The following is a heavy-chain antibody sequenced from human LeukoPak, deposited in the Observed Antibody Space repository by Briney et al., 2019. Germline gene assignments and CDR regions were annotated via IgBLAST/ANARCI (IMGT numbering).Heavy chain of an antibody. Sequence: SETLSLTCTVSGGSISNYYWSWIRQPAGKGLEWIGRIYPRGSTTYSPSLKSRVTMSADTSKNHFSLNLTSLTAADTAVYYCARGRYCTATTCDAGGDAFDIWGQGTMVTVSS. CDR2: IYPRGST. V-gene: IGHV4-4*07. CDR1: GGSISNYY. J-gene: IGHJ3*02. CDR3: ARGRYCTATTCDAGGDAFDI. D-gene: IGHD2-2*01.